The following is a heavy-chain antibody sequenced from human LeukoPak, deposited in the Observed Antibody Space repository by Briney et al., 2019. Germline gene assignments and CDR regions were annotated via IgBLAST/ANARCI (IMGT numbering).Heavy chain of an antibody. CDR1: GGSISSSSYY. J-gene: IGHJ4*02. CDR2: IYYSGST. Sequence: PSETLSLTCTVSGGSISSSSYYWGWIRQPPGKGLEWNGSIYYSGSTYYNPSLKSRVTISVDTSKNQFSLKLSSMTAADTAVYYCARQPVAGPPFDYWGQGTLVTVSS. CDR3: ARQPVAGPPFDY. V-gene: IGHV4-39*01. D-gene: IGHD6-19*01.